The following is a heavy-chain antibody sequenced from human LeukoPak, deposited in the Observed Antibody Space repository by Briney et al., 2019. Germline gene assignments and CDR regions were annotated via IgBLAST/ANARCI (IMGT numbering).Heavy chain of an antibody. Sequence: SQTLSLTCTVSGGSISSGDYYWSWIRQPPGKGLEWIGYIYYSGSTYYNPSLKSRVTISIDTSKNQFSLKLSSVTAADTAVYYCAREAVATGGVDYWGQGTLVTVSS. CDR3: AREAVATGGVDY. CDR2: IYYSGST. J-gene: IGHJ4*02. V-gene: IGHV4-30-4*08. D-gene: IGHD5-12*01. CDR1: GGSISSGDYY.